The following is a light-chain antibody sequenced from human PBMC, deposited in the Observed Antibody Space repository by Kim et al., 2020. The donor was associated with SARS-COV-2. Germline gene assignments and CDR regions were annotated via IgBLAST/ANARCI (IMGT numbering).Light chain of an antibody. CDR1: SPNIGSNY. V-gene: IGLV1-47*01. J-gene: IGLJ2*01. CDR3: AAWDDSLSGVV. Sequence: GQRVTNSCSGSSPNIGSNYVYWYKQLPGTAPKLLIYRNNQRPSGVPDRFSGSKSGTSASLAISGLRSEDEADYYCAAWDDSLSGVVFGGGTQLTVL. CDR2: RNN.